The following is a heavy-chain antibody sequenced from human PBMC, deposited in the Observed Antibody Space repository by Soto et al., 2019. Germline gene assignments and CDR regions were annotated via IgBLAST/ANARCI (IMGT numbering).Heavy chain of an antibody. J-gene: IGHJ5*02. CDR2: IYYSGST. D-gene: IGHD6-6*01. CDR1: GGSISRYY. V-gene: IGHV4-59*08. CDR3: ARHKEQIDWFDP. Sequence: SETLSLTCTVSGGSISRYYWSWILQPPWKGLEWIGYIYYSGSTNYNPSLKSRVTISVDTSKNQFSLKLSSVTAADTAVYYCARHKEQIDWFDPWGQGTLVTVSS.